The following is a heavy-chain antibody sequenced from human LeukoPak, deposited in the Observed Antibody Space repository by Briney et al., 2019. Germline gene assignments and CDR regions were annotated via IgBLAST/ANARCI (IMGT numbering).Heavy chain of an antibody. CDR3: ATMGAKTFDH. J-gene: IGHJ4*02. V-gene: IGHV1-2*02. D-gene: IGHD1-26*01. Sequence: EASVKVSCKASGYTFTNYYIHWVRQAPGQGLEWMGWIKPYTGSTSYAQKFQGRVTMTRDTSISTAYMDVTTLRSDDTAVYYCATMGAKTFDHWGQGTQVTVSS. CDR1: GYTFTNYY. CDR2: IKPYTGST.